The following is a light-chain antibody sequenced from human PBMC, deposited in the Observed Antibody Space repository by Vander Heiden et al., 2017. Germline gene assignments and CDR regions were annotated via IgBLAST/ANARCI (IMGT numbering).Light chain of an antibody. CDR1: QSISNY. Sequence: DIQMTQSLSSQSASVGDRISITCRASQSISNYLNWYQKKSGSAPKLLIYAASVMQNGVPSRFSGSGSGTDFTLTISSLQPEDFATYYCQQSSSMPWTFGQGTKVEIK. CDR3: QQSSSMPWT. J-gene: IGKJ1*01. V-gene: IGKV1-39*01. CDR2: AAS.